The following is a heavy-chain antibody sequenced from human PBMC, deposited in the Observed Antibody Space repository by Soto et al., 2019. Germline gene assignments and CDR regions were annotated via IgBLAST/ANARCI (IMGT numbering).Heavy chain of an antibody. CDR3: ARGLIVWFGELSRRGGYYYYMDV. Sequence: QVQLQQWGAGLLKPSETLSLTCAVYGGSFSGYQWSWIRQTPGKGLEWIGEIKDSGNINYNPSLKSRVTILVDTAKKQISLKLSSVTAAVTAVYYCARGLIVWFGELSRRGGYYYYMDVWGKGTTVTVSS. D-gene: IGHD3-10*01. V-gene: IGHV4-34*01. CDR2: IKDSGNI. CDR1: GGSFSGYQ. J-gene: IGHJ6*03.